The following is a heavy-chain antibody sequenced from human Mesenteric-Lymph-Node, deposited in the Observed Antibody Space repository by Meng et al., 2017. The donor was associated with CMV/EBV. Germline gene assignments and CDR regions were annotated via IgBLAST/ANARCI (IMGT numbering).Heavy chain of an antibody. Sequence: SETLSPTCAVYGGSFSGYYWSWIRQLPGKGLEWIGEINHSGSTNHNPSLKSRVTISVDTSKNQFSLKLSSVTAADTAVYYCAGDRAYSSSWYGGNWFDPWGQGTLVTVSS. CDR2: INHSGST. CDR3: AGDRAYSSSWYGGNWFDP. J-gene: IGHJ5*02. CDR1: GGSFSGYY. D-gene: IGHD6-13*01. V-gene: IGHV4-34*01.